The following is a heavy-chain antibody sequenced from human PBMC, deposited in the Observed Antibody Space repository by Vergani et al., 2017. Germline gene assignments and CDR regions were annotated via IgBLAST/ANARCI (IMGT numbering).Heavy chain of an antibody. CDR3: ARTSGSYRTPFDY. CDR1: GFTFNSYG. D-gene: IGHD1-26*01. CDR2: ISYDGSNK. V-gene: IGHV3-30*19. J-gene: IGHJ4*02. Sequence: QVQLVESGGGVVQPGGSLILSCAASGFTFNSYGMHWVRQAPGKGLEWVAVISYDGSNKYYADSVKGRFTISRDNSKNTLYLQMNSLRAEDTAVYYCARTSGSYRTPFDYWGQGTLVTVSS.